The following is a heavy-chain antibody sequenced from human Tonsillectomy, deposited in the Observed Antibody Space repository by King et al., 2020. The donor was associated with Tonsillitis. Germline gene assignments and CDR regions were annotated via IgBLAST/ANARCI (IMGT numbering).Heavy chain of an antibody. Sequence: VQLVESGGGVVQPGKSLRLSCAASGFTFSNYGIHWVRQAPGKGLEWVAVISYDGGSQYYADSVQGRFSISRDNSKDTLYLQMNSLRVEDTAVYYCANPYTAGFYYHYGLDVWGQGTAVTVSS. D-gene: IGHD5-18*01. CDR3: ANPYTAGFYYHYGLDV. CDR2: ISYDGGSQ. J-gene: IGHJ6*02. V-gene: IGHV3-30*18. CDR1: GFTFSNYG.